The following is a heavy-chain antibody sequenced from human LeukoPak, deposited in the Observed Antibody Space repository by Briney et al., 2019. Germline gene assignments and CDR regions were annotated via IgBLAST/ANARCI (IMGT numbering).Heavy chain of an antibody. D-gene: IGHD1-1*01. CDR1: GFTFSNYA. J-gene: IGHJ3*02. Sequence: ESGGSLRLSCAASGFTFSNYAMSWVRQAPGKGLEWVSTISSSGGSTDYVDSVKGRFTISRDNSKNTLYLQMNSLRAEDTAVYSCALRTTGGAFDIWGQGTMVTVSS. CDR2: ISSSGGST. CDR3: ALRTTGGAFDI. V-gene: IGHV3-23*01.